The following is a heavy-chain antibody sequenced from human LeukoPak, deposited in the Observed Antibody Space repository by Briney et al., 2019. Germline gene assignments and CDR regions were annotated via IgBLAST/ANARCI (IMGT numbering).Heavy chain of an antibody. Sequence: ETLSLTCTVSGGSISSYYWSWIRQPPGKGLEWVASIKKDGSGEYYVDSVKGRFTISRDNAKNSLYLQMSSLRGEDTAVYYCARDPQRGGDFDYWGQGILVTVSS. CDR1: GGSISSYY. CDR3: ARDPQRGGDFDY. J-gene: IGHJ4*02. CDR2: IKKDGSGE. D-gene: IGHD3-10*01. V-gene: IGHV3-7*01.